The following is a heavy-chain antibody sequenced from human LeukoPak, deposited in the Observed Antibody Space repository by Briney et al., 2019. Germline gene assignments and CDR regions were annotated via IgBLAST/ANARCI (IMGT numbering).Heavy chain of an antibody. CDR2: IKSKTDGGTT. CDR1: RFTFSNAW. D-gene: IGHD1-1*01. CDR3: TTIGLYNWNDGGFDY. Sequence: GGSLRLSCAASRFTFSNAWMSWVRQAPGKGLEWVGRIKSKTDGGTTDYAAPVKGRFTISRDDSKNTLYLQMNSLKTEDTAVYYCTTIGLYNWNDGGFDYWGQGALVTVSS. V-gene: IGHV3-15*01. J-gene: IGHJ4*02.